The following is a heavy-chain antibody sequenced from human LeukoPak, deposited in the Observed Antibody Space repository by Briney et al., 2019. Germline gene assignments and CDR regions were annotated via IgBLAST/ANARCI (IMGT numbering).Heavy chain of an antibody. CDR3: ASGSGSYAYYFDY. Sequence: GGSLRLSCAASGFTFSSYWMHWVRQAPGKGLVWVSRINSDGSSTSYADSVKGRFTISRDNAKNTLYLQMNSLRAEDTAVYYCASGSGSYAYYFDYWGQGTLVTVSS. D-gene: IGHD1-26*01. CDR2: INSDGSST. V-gene: IGHV3-74*01. J-gene: IGHJ4*02. CDR1: GFTFSSYW.